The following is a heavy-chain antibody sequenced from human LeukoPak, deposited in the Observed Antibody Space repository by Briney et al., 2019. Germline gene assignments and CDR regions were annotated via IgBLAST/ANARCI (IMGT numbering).Heavy chain of an antibody. CDR1: GFTFGDYG. V-gene: IGHV3-20*04. Sequence: PGGSLRLSCAASGFTFGDYGMSWVRQAPGKGLEWVSAITWSGGSTGYADSVKGRFTISRDNAKNSLYLQINSLRAEDTALYYCAREGGATVYYFDYWGQGTLVTVSS. CDR3: AREGGATVYYFDY. D-gene: IGHD4-11*01. J-gene: IGHJ4*02. CDR2: ITWSGGST.